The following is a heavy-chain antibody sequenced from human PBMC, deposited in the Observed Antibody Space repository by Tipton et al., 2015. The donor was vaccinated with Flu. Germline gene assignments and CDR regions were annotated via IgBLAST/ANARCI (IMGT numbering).Heavy chain of an antibody. Sequence: TLSLTCTVSGGSISSYYWSWIRQPPGKRLEWIGYIYYSGNTKYNPSLKSRVTISIDTSKNQFSLRLSFVTAADTAVYCCAREKDSRGSEYFQQWGQGTLVTVSS. CDR2: IYYSGNT. CDR1: GGSISSYY. V-gene: IGHV4-59*12. J-gene: IGHJ1*01. D-gene: IGHD6-19*01. CDR3: AREKDSRGSEYFQQ.